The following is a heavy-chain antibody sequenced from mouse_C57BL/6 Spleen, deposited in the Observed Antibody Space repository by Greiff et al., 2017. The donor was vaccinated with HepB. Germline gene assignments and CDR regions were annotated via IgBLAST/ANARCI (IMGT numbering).Heavy chain of an antibody. Sequence: EVQLVESEGGLVQPGSSMKLSCTASGFTFSDYYMAWVRQVPEKGLEWVANINYDGSSTYYLDSLKSRFIISRDNAKNILYLQMSSLKSEDTATYYCARAGSSPYWYFDVWGTGTTVTVSS. D-gene: IGHD1-1*01. V-gene: IGHV5-16*01. CDR3: ARAGSSPYWYFDV. CDR1: GFTFSDYY. J-gene: IGHJ1*03. CDR2: INYDGSST.